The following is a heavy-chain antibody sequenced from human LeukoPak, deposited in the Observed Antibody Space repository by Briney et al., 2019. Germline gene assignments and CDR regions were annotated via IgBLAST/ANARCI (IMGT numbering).Heavy chain of an antibody. CDR3: ATTPVLDGYNYYKQYALDY. J-gene: IGHJ4*02. Sequence: GASVKVSCKASGYTFTSYGISWVRQAPGQGLEWMGWISAYNGNTNYAQKLQGRVTMTEDTSTDTAYMELSSLRSEDTAVYYCATTPVLDGYNYYKQYALDYWGQGTLVTVSS. D-gene: IGHD5-24*01. CDR2: ISAYNGNT. CDR1: GYTFTSYG. V-gene: IGHV1-18*01.